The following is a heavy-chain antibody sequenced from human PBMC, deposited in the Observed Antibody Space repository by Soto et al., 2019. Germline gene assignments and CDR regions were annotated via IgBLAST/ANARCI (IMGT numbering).Heavy chain of an antibody. CDR1: GYTFSNYG. J-gene: IGHJ5*02. D-gene: IGHD6-6*01. Sequence: ASVKVSCKASGYTFSNYGIHWVRQAPGQRLEWMGLINAGNGNTKYSQKFQGRVTLTRDTSASTAYMELSSLRSEDTAVYYCASRTGHSSSDTNRFDPWGQGTLVTVSS. V-gene: IGHV1-3*01. CDR2: INAGNGNT. CDR3: ASRTGHSSSDTNRFDP.